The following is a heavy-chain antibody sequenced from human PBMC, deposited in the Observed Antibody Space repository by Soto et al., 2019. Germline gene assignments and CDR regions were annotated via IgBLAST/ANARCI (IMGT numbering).Heavy chain of an antibody. J-gene: IGHJ6*02. CDR2: ISAYNGNT. CDR3: ARDLPRYSRYDPHYYYGMDV. D-gene: IGHD5-12*01. Sequence: QVQLVQSGAEVKKPGASVKVSCKASGYTFTSYGISWVRQAPGQGLEWMGWISAYNGNTNYAQKLQGRVTMTTDTSTSTAYMELRSLRSDDTAVYYCARDLPRYSRYDPHYYYGMDVWGQGTTVTVSS. CDR1: GYTFTSYG. V-gene: IGHV1-18*01.